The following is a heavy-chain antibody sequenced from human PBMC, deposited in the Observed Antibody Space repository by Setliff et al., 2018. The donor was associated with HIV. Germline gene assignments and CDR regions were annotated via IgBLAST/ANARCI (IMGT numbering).Heavy chain of an antibody. CDR3: ATDAVAVVGTCDH. V-gene: IGHV1-3*01. J-gene: IGHJ5*02. D-gene: IGHD6-13*01. Sequence: ASVKVSCKASGYTFTDYPVHWVRQAPGQRLEWMGWINAGHGDTKFSEKFQGRGTNTRDTSASIAYMELSRLRSEDTGVYYCATDAVAVVGTCDHWGQGTLVTVSS. CDR1: GYTFTDYP. CDR2: INAGHGDT.